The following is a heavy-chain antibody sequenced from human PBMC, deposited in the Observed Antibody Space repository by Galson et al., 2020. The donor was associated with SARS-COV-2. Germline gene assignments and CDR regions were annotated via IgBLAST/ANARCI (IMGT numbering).Heavy chain of an antibody. CDR1: GFNFNRYG. CDR3: ARGPNYYYMDG. V-gene: IGHV3-30*03. CDR2: ISYDGSNK. J-gene: IGHJ6*03. Sequence: GESLKISCAASGFNFNRYGMHRVRQAPGKGLEWVAVISYDGSNKYNTDSVKGRFTIPRDNSKSTMFLQMNSLRAEDTAVYYGARGPNYYYMDGWGKGTTVSFSS.